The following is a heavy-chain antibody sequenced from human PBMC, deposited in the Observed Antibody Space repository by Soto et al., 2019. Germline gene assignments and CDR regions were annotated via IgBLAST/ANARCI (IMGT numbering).Heavy chain of an antibody. CDR3: ERGTAAGPLYNWFDP. CDR1: GFTFDDYA. V-gene: IGHV3-9*01. CDR2: ISWISGSV. Sequence: EVQLVESGGGLVQPGRSLRLSCAASGFTFDDYAMHWVRQAPGKGLEWVSTISWISGSVGYAGSVKGRLTISRDNAKNSLYLQMNSQRAEDTALYYCERGTAAGPLYNWFDPWGQGTLVTVSS. J-gene: IGHJ5*02. D-gene: IGHD6-13*01.